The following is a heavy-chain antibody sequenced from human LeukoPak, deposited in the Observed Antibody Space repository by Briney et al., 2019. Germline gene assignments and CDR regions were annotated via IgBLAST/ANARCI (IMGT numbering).Heavy chain of an antibody. D-gene: IGHD3-3*01. J-gene: IGHJ4*02. V-gene: IGHV3-30*04. CDR1: GFTFSSYA. CDR3: ARGYDFWSGYLDY. Sequence: GGSLRLSCAASGFTFSSYAMHWVRQAPGKGLEWVAVISYDGSNKYYADSVKGRFTISRDNSKNTLYLQMNSLRAEDTAVYYCARGYDFWSGYLDYWGQGTLVTVSS. CDR2: ISYDGSNK.